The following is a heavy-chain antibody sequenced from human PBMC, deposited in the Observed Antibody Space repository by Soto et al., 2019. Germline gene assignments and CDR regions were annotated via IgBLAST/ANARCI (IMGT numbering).Heavy chain of an antibody. Sequence: PGGSLRLSCAASGFTFSSYGMHWVRQAPGKGLEWVAVIWYDGSNKYYADSVKGRFTISRDNSKNTLYLQMNSLRAEDTAVYYCARDGQGTYYDILTGAAYYYYGMDVWGQGTTVTVSS. CDR1: GFTFSSYG. D-gene: IGHD3-9*01. V-gene: IGHV3-33*01. J-gene: IGHJ6*02. CDR2: IWYDGSNK. CDR3: ARDGQGTYYDILTGAAYYYYGMDV.